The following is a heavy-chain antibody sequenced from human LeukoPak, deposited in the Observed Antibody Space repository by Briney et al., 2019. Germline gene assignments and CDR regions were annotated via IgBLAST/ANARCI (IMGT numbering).Heavy chain of an antibody. CDR3: ARDSIVVVPAAIREYYYHYYGMDV. Sequence: SETLSLTCTVSGGSISSYYWSWIRQPPGKGLEWIGYIYYSGSTNYNPSLKSRVTISVDTSKNQFSLKLSSVTAADTAVYYCARDSIVVVPAAIREYYYHYYGMDVWGKGTTVTVSS. D-gene: IGHD2-2*01. V-gene: IGHV4-59*01. CDR2: IYYSGST. J-gene: IGHJ6*04. CDR1: GGSISSYY.